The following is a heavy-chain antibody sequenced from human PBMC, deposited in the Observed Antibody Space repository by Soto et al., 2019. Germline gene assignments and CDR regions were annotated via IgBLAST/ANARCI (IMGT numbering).Heavy chain of an antibody. V-gene: IGHV3-23*01. J-gene: IGHJ4*02. D-gene: IGHD5-12*01. Sequence: GGSLRLSCAASGFTFSSYAMSWVRQAPGKGLEWVSAISGSGGSTYYADSVKGRFTISRDNSKNTLYLQMNSLRAKDTAIYYCAKRTGYNYGAFDYWGQGTLVTVSS. CDR2: ISGSGGST. CDR3: AKRTGYNYGAFDY. CDR1: GFTFSSYA.